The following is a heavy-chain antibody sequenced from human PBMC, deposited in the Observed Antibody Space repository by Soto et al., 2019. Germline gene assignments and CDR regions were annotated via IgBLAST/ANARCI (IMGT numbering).Heavy chain of an antibody. J-gene: IGHJ6*01. CDR1: GYTFTSYD. V-gene: IGHV1-8*01. CDR3: ATFLGSSRRWYHPDYVVFSKDV. D-gene: IGHD6-13*01. CDR2: MNPNSGNT. Sequence: ASVKVSCKASGYTFTSYDINRVRQATEQGLEWMGWMNPNSGNTGYAQKFQGRVTMTRNTSIITAYMELRSLRSADTAVYYCATFLGSSRRWYHPDYVVFSKDVWGHSTTDTVS.